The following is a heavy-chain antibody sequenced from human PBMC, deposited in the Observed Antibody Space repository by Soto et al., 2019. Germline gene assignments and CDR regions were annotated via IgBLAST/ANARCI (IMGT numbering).Heavy chain of an antibody. D-gene: IGHD3-10*01. CDR2: IRSKAYGGTT. J-gene: IGHJ4*02. CDR1: GFTFGDYA. Sequence: GGSLRISCTASGFTFGDYAMSWFRQAPGKGLEWVGFIRSKAYGGTTEYAASVKGRFTISRDDSKSIAYLQMNSLKTEDTAVYYCSLDHMYYYGSGSYPVGAYWGQGTLVTVSS. CDR3: SLDHMYYYGSGSYPVGAY. V-gene: IGHV3-49*03.